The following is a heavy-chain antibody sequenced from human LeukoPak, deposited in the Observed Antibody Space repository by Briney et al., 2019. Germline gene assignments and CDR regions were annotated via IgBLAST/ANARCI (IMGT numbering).Heavy chain of an antibody. J-gene: IGHJ4*02. CDR2: IYPGDSDT. D-gene: IGHD3-22*01. V-gene: IGHV5-51*01. CDR1: GYTFDTYW. Sequence: GESLKISCKGSGYTFDTYWIGWVRQMPGKGLEWMGIIYPGDSDTRYSPSFQGQVTISADKSISTAYLQWSSLKASDTAMYYCARLDYYDSSGYYNYFDYWGQGTLVTVSS. CDR3: ARLDYYDSSGYYNYFDY.